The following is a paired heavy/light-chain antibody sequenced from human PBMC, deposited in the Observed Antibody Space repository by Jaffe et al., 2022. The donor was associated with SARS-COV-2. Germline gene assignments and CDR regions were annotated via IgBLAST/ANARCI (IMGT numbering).Light chain of an antibody. J-gene: IGKJ5*01. Sequence: EIVLTQSPGTLSLSPGERATLSCRASQSVSISYLAWYQQTPGQAPRLLIYGASSRATGIPDRFSGSGSGTDFTLTISRLEPEDFAVYYCQQYGSSPITFGQGTRLEIK. V-gene: IGKV3-20*01. CDR2: GAS. CDR1: QSVSISY. CDR3: QQYGSSPIT.
Heavy chain of an antibody. V-gene: IGHV1-18*01. J-gene: IGHJ3*02. CDR1: AYTFASYC. CDR3: ARDIAPYYYDSSGYQLLVFDI. CDR2: ITAYNGNT. D-gene: IGHD3-22*01. Sequence: QVQLVQSGAEVKKPGASVRVSCKASAYTFASYCISWVRQAPGQGLEWMGWITAYNGNTKYAQKFQGRVTMTTDTSTSTAYMELRSLRSDDTAVYYCARDIAPYYYDSSGYQLLVFDIWGQGTMVTVSS.